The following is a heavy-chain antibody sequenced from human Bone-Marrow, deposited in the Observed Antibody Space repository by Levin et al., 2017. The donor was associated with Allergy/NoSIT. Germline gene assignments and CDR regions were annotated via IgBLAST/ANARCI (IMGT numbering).Heavy chain of an antibody. CDR2: ISGSGGST. CDR1: GFTFSSYA. CDR3: AKPTNCGGDCYEYFQH. J-gene: IGHJ1*01. D-gene: IGHD2-21*02. V-gene: IGHV3-23*01. Sequence: SCAASGFTFSSYAMSWVRQAPGKGLEWVSAISGSGGSTYYADSVKGRFTISRDNSKNTLYLQMNSLRAEDTAVYYCAKPTNCGGDCYEYFQHWGQGTLVTVSS.